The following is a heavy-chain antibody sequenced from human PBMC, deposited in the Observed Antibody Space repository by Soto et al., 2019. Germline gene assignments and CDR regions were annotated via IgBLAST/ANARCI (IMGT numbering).Heavy chain of an antibody. Sequence: LRLSCAASGFTLSRHTMNWVHQAPGKGLEWVSFIGSRTSDIYYADSVKGRFTISRDNAKNSLYLDLTRLRAEDTAVYFCVRDYYDTSGYPNTFDMWGQGTMVTVSS. CDR1: GFTLSRHT. V-gene: IGHV3-21*01. CDR2: IGSRTSDI. CDR3: VRDYYDTSGYPNTFDM. D-gene: IGHD3-22*01. J-gene: IGHJ3*02.